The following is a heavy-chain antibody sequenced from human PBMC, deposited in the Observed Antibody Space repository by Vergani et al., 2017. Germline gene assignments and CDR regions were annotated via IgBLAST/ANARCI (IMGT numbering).Heavy chain of an antibody. J-gene: IGHJ3*02. Sequence: QVQLQESGPGLVKPSETLSLTCAVSGYSISSGYYWGWIRQPPGKGLEWIGSIYHSGSTYYNPSLKSRVTISVDTSKNQFSLKLSSVTAADTAVYYCARLRDFWRGYYPGTDAFDIWGQGTMVTVSS. D-gene: IGHD3-3*01. CDR1: GYSISSGYY. V-gene: IGHV4-38-2*01. CDR2: IYHSGST. CDR3: ARLRDFWRGYYPGTDAFDI.